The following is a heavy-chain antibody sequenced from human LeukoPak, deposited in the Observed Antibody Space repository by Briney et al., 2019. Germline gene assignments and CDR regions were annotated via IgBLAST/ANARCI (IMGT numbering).Heavy chain of an antibody. J-gene: IGHJ4*02. CDR1: GGSVSSGSYY. Sequence: SETLSLTCTVSGGSVSSGSYYWSWIRQPPGKGLEWIGYIYYSGSTNYNPSLKSRVTISVDTSKNQFSLKLSSVTAADTAVYYCARSPYDSSGYYWFAPRPTEYYFDYWGQGTLVTVSS. CDR3: ARSPYDSSGYYWFAPRPTEYYFDY. CDR2: IYYSGST. D-gene: IGHD3-22*01. V-gene: IGHV4-61*01.